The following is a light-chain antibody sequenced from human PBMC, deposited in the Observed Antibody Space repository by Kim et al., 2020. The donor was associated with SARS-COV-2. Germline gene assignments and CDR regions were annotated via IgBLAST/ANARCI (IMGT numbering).Light chain of an antibody. V-gene: IGKV1-17*01. CDR2: GAS. J-gene: IGKJ5*01. CDR1: QDISND. CDR3: LQFSAYPLT. Sequence: ASVGDRVTVTCRASQDISNDLGWYQQNPGKAPKRLICGASSLQSGVPSRFSGSGSGTEFTLTISSLQPEDFATYFCLQFSAYPLTFAQGTRLEIK.